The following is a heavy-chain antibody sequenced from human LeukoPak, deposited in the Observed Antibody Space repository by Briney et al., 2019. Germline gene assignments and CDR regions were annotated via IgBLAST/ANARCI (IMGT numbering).Heavy chain of an antibody. V-gene: IGHV4-59*01. J-gene: IGHJ4*02. CDR3: ARWTSGI. CDR2: ISHSGSA. D-gene: IGHD1-26*01. CDR1: GGSISSYY. Sequence: SETLSLTCTVSGGSISSYYWSWIRQTPGKGLEWIGYISHSGSAKYNPSLKGRVTMSVATPQNQFSLDLSSVTAADTAVYYCARWTSGIWGQGTLVTVSS.